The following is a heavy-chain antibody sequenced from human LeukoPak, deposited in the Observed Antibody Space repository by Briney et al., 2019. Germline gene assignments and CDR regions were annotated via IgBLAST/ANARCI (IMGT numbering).Heavy chain of an antibody. CDR2: INPSGSST. CDR1: GYTSISYY. D-gene: IGHD1-1*01. Sequence: ASVKVSCKASGYTSISYYMHWVRQAPGQGLEWMGIINPSGSSTSYAQKFQGRVTMTRDTSTSTVYMELSSLRSEDTAVYYCARVSRPLDAFDIWGQGTMVTVSS. V-gene: IGHV1-46*01. CDR3: ARVSRPLDAFDI. J-gene: IGHJ3*02.